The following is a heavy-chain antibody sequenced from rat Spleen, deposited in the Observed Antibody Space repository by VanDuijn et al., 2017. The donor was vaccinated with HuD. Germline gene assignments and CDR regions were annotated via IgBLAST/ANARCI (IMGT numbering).Heavy chain of an antibody. CDR2: ISYDGRST. CDR3: TTTRAYWFAY. CDR1: GFTFSDYY. V-gene: IGHV5-20*01. J-gene: IGHJ3*01. Sequence: EVQLVESDGGLVQPGRSLRLSCAASGFTFSDYYMAWVRQAPTKGLEWVATISYDGRSTYYRDSVKGRFTISRDNARSSLYLQVDSLRSEDMATYYCTTTRAYWFAYWGQGTLVTVSS. D-gene: IGHD3-5*01.